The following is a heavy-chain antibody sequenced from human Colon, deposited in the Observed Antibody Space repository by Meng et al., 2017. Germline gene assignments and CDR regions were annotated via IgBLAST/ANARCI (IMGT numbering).Heavy chain of an antibody. CDR1: GFTFSSYE. D-gene: IGHD2/OR15-2a*01. V-gene: IGHV3-48*03. J-gene: IGHJ3*02. CDR3: AREGVTTFPLDAFDI. Sequence: GESLKISCAASGFTFSSYEMNWVRQAPGKGLEWVSYISSSGSTIYYADSVKGRFTISRDNAKNSLYLQMTSLRAEDTAVYYCAREGVTTFPLDAFDIWGQGTMVTVSS. CDR2: ISSSGSTI.